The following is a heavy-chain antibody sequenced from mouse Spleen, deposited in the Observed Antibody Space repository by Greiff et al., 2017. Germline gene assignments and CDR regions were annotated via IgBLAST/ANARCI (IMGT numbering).Heavy chain of an antibody. CDR1: GFTFSSYG. D-gene: IGHD1-1*01. CDR3: ARHGKYGSSLWYFDV. Sequence: DVKLVESGGDLVKPGGSLKLSCAASGFTFSSYGMSWVRQTPDKRLEWVATISSGGSYTYYPDSVKGRFTISRDNAKNTLYLQMSSLKSEDTAMYYCARHGKYGSSLWYFDVWGTGTTVTVSS. CDR2: ISSGGSYT. V-gene: IGHV5-6*02. J-gene: IGHJ1*03.